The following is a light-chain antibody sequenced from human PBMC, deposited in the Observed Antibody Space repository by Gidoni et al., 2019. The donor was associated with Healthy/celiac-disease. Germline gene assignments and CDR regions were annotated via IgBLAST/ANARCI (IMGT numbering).Light chain of an antibody. CDR2: AAS. V-gene: IGKV1-39*01. CDR1: QSISSY. J-gene: IGKJ1*01. CDR3: QQSYSTPRT. Sequence: DSQMTQSPSSLSASVGDRVTITCRASQSISSYLNWYQQKPGKAPKLLIYAASSLQSGVPSRFSGSGSGTDFTLTISSLQPEDFATYYCQQSYSTPRTFGQRTKVEIK.